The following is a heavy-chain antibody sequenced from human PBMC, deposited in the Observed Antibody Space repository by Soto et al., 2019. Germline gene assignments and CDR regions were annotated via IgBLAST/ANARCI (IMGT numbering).Heavy chain of an antibody. CDR1: GFTFSSYS. Sequence: VWSLRLSCAASGFTFSSYSMNWVRQAPGKGLEWVSSISSSSSYIYYADSVKGRFTISRDNAKNSLYLQMDSLRAEDTAVYYCARDLTGVGCSGGSCYSGNAYWGQGP. CDR2: ISSSSSYI. D-gene: IGHD2-15*01. V-gene: IGHV3-21*01. CDR3: ARDLTGVGCSGGSCYSGNAY. J-gene: IGHJ4*02.